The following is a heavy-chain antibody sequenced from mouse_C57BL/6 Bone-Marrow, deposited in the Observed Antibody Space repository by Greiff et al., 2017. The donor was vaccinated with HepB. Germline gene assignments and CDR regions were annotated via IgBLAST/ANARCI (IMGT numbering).Heavy chain of an antibody. J-gene: IGHJ4*01. D-gene: IGHD1-1*01. CDR3: ARRVDYYAMDY. Sequence: QVQLQQSGAELVKPGASVKMSCKASGYTFTSYWITWVKQRPGQGLEWIGDIYPGSGSTNYNEKFKSKATLTVDKSSSTAYMQLNSLTSEDSAVYFCARRVDYYAMDYWGQGTSVTVSS. CDR1: GYTFTSYW. V-gene: IGHV1-55*01. CDR2: IYPGSGST.